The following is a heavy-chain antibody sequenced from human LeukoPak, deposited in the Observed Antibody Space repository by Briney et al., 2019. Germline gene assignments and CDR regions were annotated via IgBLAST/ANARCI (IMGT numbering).Heavy chain of an antibody. Sequence: SVKVPCKASGGTFSSYAISWVRQAPGQGLEWMGGIIPIFGTANYAQKFQGRVTITADESTSTAYMELSSLRSEDTAVYYCARARVNYGSVDLDYWGQGTLVTVSS. CDR1: GGTFSSYA. CDR2: IIPIFGTA. CDR3: ARARVNYGSVDLDY. J-gene: IGHJ4*02. V-gene: IGHV1-69*13. D-gene: IGHD3-10*01.